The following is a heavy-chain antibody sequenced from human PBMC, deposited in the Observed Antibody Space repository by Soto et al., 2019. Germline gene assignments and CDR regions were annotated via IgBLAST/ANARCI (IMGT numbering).Heavy chain of an antibody. D-gene: IGHD1-7*01. CDR1: GFTFSSYS. V-gene: IGHV3-21*01. J-gene: IGHJ3*02. CDR2: ISSSSSYI. Sequence: SLILSCAASGFTFSSYSMNWVRQAPGKGLEWVSSISSSSSYIYYADSVNGRFTISRDNAKNSLYLQMNSLRAEDTAVYYCARDYSPYNWNYSEGFNIWGQGTIVTGSS. CDR3: ARDYSPYNWNYSEGFNI.